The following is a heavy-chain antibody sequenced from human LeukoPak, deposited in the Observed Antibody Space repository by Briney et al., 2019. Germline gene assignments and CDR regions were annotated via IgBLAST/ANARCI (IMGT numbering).Heavy chain of an antibody. J-gene: IGHJ4*02. CDR2: ISGSGGST. CDR1: GFTFSSFA. Sequence: QPGGSLRLSCAASGFTFSSFAMSWVRQAPGKGLEWVSAISGSGGSTYYADSVKGRFTISRDNSKNTLYLQMNSLRAEDTAVYYCARRWGGMSGVVVIVNPGYFDYWGQGTLVTVSS. D-gene: IGHD2-21*01. V-gene: IGHV3-23*01. CDR3: ARRWGGMSGVVVIVNPGYFDY.